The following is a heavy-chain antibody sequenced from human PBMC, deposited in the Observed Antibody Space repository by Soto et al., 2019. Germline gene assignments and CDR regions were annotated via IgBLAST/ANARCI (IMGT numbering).Heavy chain of an antibody. V-gene: IGHV1-2*02. Sequence: ASVKVSCKASGYTFTVYYMHWVRQAPGQGLEWMGWINPKSGGTMYPQKFQGRVTMTWDTSISTAYMALTRLRSDDTAVYHCARDLAKGGGSAGFDYWGQGTLVTVYS. CDR2: INPKSGGT. J-gene: IGHJ4*02. CDR1: GYTFTVYY. D-gene: IGHD1-26*01. CDR3: ARDLAKGGGSAGFDY.